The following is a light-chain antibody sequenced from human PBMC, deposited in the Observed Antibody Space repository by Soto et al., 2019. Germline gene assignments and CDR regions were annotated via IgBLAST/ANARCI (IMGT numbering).Light chain of an antibody. CDR3: SSYAGDNSDV. V-gene: IGLV2-8*01. CDR1: SSDVGRYIY. J-gene: IGLJ1*01. CDR2: EIS. Sequence: QSALTQPPSASGSPGQSVTISCTGTSSDVGRYIYVSWYQQHPGKAPKLLISEISKRPSGVPDRFSGSKSGNTASLTVSGLQAEDEADYYCSSYAGDNSDVFGTGTKLTVL.